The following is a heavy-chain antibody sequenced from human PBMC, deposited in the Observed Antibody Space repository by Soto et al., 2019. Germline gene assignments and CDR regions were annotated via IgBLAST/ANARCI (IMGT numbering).Heavy chain of an antibody. V-gene: IGHV4-4*02. Sequence: PSEILSLTCAVFGGFISSSNWWSWVRQPPGKGLEWIGEIYHSGSTNYNPSLKSRVTISVDKSKNQFSLKLSSVTAADTAVYYCARDIAVAGNDPNWFDPWGQGTLVTVSS. CDR3: ARDIAVAGNDPNWFDP. D-gene: IGHD6-19*01. J-gene: IGHJ5*02. CDR2: IYHSGST. CDR1: GGFISSSNW.